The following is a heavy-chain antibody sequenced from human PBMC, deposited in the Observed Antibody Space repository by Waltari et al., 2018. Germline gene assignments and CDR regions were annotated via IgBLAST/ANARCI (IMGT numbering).Heavy chain of an antibody. CDR1: GGSISSYY. Sequence: QVQLQESGPGLVKSSETLSLTCTVSGGSISSYYWSWIRQPPGKGLEWIGYIYYSGSTNYNPSLKSRVTISVDTSKNQFSLKLSSVTAADTAVYYCARGELELRYWGQGTLVTVSS. J-gene: IGHJ4*02. CDR2: IYYSGST. CDR3: ARGELELRY. V-gene: IGHV4-59*01. D-gene: IGHD1-7*01.